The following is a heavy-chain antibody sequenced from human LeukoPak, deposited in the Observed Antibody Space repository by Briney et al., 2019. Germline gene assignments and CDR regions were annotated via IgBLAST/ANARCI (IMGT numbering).Heavy chain of an antibody. CDR2: INPSGGTT. D-gene: IGHD6-6*01. Sequence: ASVKVSCKASGYTFTNYYVHWVRQAPGQGLEWMGIINPSGGTTSYAQKFQGRVTMARDTSTTTAYVELSSLRSEDTAVYYCARRGLAARPSGFDYWGPGTLVTVSS. CDR3: ARRGLAARPSGFDY. J-gene: IGHJ4*02. V-gene: IGHV1-46*01. CDR1: GYTFTNYY.